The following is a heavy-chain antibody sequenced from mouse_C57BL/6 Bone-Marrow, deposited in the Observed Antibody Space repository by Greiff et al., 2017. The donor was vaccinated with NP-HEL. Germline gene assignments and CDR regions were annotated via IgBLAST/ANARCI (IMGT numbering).Heavy chain of an antibody. CDR1: GYTFTSSW. V-gene: IGHV1-69*01. CDR2: IDPSVSYI. CDR3: ARRSYYYGSSYWYVDV. D-gene: IGHD1-1*01. Sequence: QVQLQQPGAELVMPGASVKLSCKASGYTFTSSWMHWVKQRPGQGLEWIGEIDPSVSYINYNQKFKGKSTLTVDKSSSTAYMQLSSLTSEDSAVYYCARRSYYYGSSYWYVDVWGTGTTVTVSS. J-gene: IGHJ1*03.